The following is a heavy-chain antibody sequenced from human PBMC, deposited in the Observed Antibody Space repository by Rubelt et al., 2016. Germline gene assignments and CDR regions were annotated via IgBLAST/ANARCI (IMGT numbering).Heavy chain of an antibody. J-gene: IGHJ3*02. CDR3: ARHMEGATGLADAFDI. Sequence: QVQLQQWGAGLLKPSETLSLTCAVYGGSFSGYYWSWIRQPPGKGLEWIGEINHSGSTNYNPSLQSRVTISVDTFKNPFSLKLSSVTAADTAVYYCARHMEGATGLADAFDIWGQGTMVTVSS. CDR1: GGSFSGYY. D-gene: IGHD1-26*01. V-gene: IGHV4-34*01. CDR2: INHSGST.